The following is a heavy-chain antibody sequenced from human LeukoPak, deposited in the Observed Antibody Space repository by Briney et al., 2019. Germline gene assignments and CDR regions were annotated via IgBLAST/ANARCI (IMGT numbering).Heavy chain of an antibody. Sequence: GGSLRLSCVASGFTLSSYWMSWVRQTPGKGLEWVSYISSSGSTIYYADSVKGRFTISRDNAKNSLYLQMNSLRAEDTAVYYCCLRRGLLRYFDWLEYWGQGTLVTVSS. V-gene: IGHV3-48*04. CDR2: ISSSGSTI. D-gene: IGHD3-9*01. CDR1: GFTLSSYW. CDR3: CLRRGLLRYFDWLEY. J-gene: IGHJ4*02.